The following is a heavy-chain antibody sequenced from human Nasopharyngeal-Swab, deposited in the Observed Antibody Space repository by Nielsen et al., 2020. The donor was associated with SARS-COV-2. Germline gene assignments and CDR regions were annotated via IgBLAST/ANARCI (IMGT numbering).Heavy chain of an antibody. Sequence: SETLSPTCTVSGGSISSSSYYWGWIRQPPGKGLEWIGSIYYSGSTYYNPSLKSRVTISVDTSKNQFSLKLSSVTAADTAVYYCARPNSAGRGAFDIWGQGTMVTVSS. CDR1: GGSISSSSYY. J-gene: IGHJ3*02. V-gene: IGHV4-39*01. CDR3: ARPNSAGRGAFDI. D-gene: IGHD1-26*01. CDR2: IYYSGST.